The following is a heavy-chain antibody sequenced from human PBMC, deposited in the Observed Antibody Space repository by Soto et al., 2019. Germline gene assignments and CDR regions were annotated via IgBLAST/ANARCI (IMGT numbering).Heavy chain of an antibody. V-gene: IGHV3-7*01. D-gene: IGHD3-3*01. CDR1: GFTFSSYW. CDR3: ARDSRGFWSGPGGYYYYYGMDV. J-gene: IGHJ6*01. CDR2: IKQDGSEK. Sequence: EVQLVESGGGLVQPGGSLRLSCAASGFTFSSYWMSWVRQAPGKGLEWVANIKQDGSEKYYVDSVKGRFTISRDNAKNSLYLQMNSLRAEDTAVYYCARDSRGFWSGPGGYYYYYGMDVW.